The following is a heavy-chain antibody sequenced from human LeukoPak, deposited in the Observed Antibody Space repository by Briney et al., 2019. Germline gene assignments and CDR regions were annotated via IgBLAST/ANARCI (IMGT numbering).Heavy chain of an antibody. V-gene: IGHV4-38-2*01. J-gene: IGHJ5*02. CDR3: ARAGRDVGSGRLMWFDP. Sequence: SETLSLTCAVSDYSISSGYYWGWIRQPPGKGLQWIGSIYHSGTTSYYNPSLKSRVTISLDTSKNQFFLKLSSVTAADTAVYYCARAGRDVGSGRLMWFDPWGQGTLVTVSS. CDR1: DYSISSGYY. D-gene: IGHD3-10*01. CDR2: IYHSGTTS.